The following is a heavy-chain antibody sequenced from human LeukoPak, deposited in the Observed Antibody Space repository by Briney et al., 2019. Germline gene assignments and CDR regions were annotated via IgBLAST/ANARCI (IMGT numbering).Heavy chain of an antibody. CDR1: GFTFSTYP. Sequence: GGSLRLSCAASGFTFSTYPMSWVRQAPGKGLEWVSGISGSGGSTHYADSVKGRFTISRDNSKNTLYLQMNSLRAEDTAVYYCAREPGIAAAGTAGFDYWGQGTLVTVSS. V-gene: IGHV3-23*01. CDR3: AREPGIAAAGTAGFDY. J-gene: IGHJ4*02. CDR2: ISGSGGST. D-gene: IGHD6-13*01.